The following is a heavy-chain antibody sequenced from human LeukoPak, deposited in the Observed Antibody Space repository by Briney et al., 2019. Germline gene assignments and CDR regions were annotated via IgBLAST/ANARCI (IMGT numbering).Heavy chain of an antibody. V-gene: IGHV3-23*01. CDR3: PPPGGNPSLYSYYGMDV. Sequence: GGSLRLSCAASGFTFSSYAMSWVRQAPGKGLEWVSAISGSGGSTYYAASVKGRFTISRDNSKNTLYLQMNSLRVEDTAVYYCPPPGGNPSLYSYYGMDVWGQGTPVTVSS. J-gene: IGHJ6*02. D-gene: IGHD2-15*01. CDR2: ISGSGGST. CDR1: GFTFSSYA.